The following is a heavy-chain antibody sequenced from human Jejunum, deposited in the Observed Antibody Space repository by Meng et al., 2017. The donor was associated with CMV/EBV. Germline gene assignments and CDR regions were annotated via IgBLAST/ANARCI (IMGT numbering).Heavy chain of an antibody. CDR1: AGSISGYY. D-gene: IGHD1-26*01. CDR3: ARESGSYYWFDP. Sequence: VQRQAPGPGLVKSSEPLALTCFVAAGSISGYYWSWSRQPAGKGLEWIGRIYTSGSTHYNPSLKSRLTMSVDLSNNQISLKLRSVTAADTAVYYCARESGSYYWFDPWGQGTLVTVSS. J-gene: IGHJ5*02. V-gene: IGHV4-4*07. CDR2: IYTSGST.